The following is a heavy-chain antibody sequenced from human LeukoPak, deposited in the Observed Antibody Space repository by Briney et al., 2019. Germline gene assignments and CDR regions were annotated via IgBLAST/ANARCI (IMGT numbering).Heavy chain of an antibody. Sequence: SETLSLTCAVYGGSFAGYYLSWVRQPPRKGMGWLGEVNQSGSTNYNPSLKSRVTISVDTSKNQFSLELTSVTAADTAVYYCARDPPHRFTMIEKDSWGQGTLVTVSS. CDR2: VNQSGST. CDR3: ARDPPHRFTMIEKDS. J-gene: IGHJ4*02. D-gene: IGHD3-22*01. V-gene: IGHV4-34*01. CDR1: GGSFAGYY.